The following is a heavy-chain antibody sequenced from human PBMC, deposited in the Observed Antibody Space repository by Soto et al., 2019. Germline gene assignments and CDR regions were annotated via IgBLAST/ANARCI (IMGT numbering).Heavy chain of an antibody. Sequence: QITLKESGRTLVKPTQTLTLTCAFSGFSLSTRGVGVGWIRQPPGQDLEWLALIYWDGDKRYSPSLKSRLTVTKDTSNNQVVLTMSIMDPVDTATYYCAHIASYYQFDWFDPTGQGSLVTVSS. J-gene: IGHJ5*02. CDR2: IYWDGDK. V-gene: IGHV2-5*02. CDR1: GFSLSTRGVG. CDR3: AHIASYYQFDWFDP. D-gene: IGHD3-10*01.